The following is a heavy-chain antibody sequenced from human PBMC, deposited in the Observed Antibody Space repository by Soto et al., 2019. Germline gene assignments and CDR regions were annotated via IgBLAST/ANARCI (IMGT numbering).Heavy chain of an antibody. CDR3: ARESGITGTTSSY. V-gene: IGHV4-59*01. Sequence: SETLSLTCTVSGGSISSYYWSWIRQPPGKGLEWIGYIYYSGSTNYNPSLESRVTISVDTSKNQFSLKLSSVTAADTAVYFCARESGITGTTSSYWGQGTLVTVSS. D-gene: IGHD1-7*01. CDR1: GGSISSYY. J-gene: IGHJ4*02. CDR2: IYYSGST.